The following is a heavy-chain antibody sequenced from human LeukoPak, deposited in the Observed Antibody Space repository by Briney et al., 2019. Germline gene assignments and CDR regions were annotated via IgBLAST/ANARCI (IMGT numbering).Heavy chain of an antibody. J-gene: IGHJ4*02. CDR2: IRYDGSNK. V-gene: IGHV3-30*02. CDR1: GFTFSSYG. Sequence: GGSLRLSCAASGFTFSSYGMHWVRQAPGKGLEWVAFIRYDGSNKYYADSVKGRFTISRDNSKNTLYLQMNSLRAEDTAVYYCAKWEQQLVPFDYWGQGTLVTVSS. CDR3: AKWEQQLVPFDY. D-gene: IGHD6-13*01.